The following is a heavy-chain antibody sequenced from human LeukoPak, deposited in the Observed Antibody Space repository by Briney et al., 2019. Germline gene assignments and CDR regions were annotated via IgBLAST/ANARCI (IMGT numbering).Heavy chain of an antibody. V-gene: IGHV3-15*01. CDR1: GFTFSNAW. D-gene: IGHD4-11*01. J-gene: IGHJ6*02. CDR2: IKGKTDGGTT. CDR3: TTGTVTTPLYYYYGMDV. Sequence: GGSLRLSCAASGFTFSNAWMSWVRQAPGKGLEWVGRIKGKTDGGTTDYAAPVKSRFTISRDDSKNTLYLQMNSLKTEDTAVYYCTTGTVTTPLYYYYGMDVWGQGTTVTVSS.